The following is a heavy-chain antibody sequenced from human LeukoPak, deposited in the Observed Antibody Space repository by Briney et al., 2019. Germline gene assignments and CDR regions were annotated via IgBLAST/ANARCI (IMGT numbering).Heavy chain of an antibody. CDR3: ARDRLAYSGSLGGYDY. D-gene: IGHD1-26*01. CDR2: IYYSGST. Sequence: SPSETLSLTCTVSGGSISSYYWSWLRQPPGKGLEWIGYIYYSGSTNYNPSLKSRVTISVDTSKNQLSLKLSSVTAADTAVYYCARDRLAYSGSLGGYDYWGQGTLVTVSS. CDR1: GGSISSYY. V-gene: IGHV4-59*01. J-gene: IGHJ4*02.